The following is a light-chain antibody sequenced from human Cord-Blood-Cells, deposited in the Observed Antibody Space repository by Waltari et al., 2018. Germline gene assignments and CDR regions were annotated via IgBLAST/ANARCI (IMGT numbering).Light chain of an antibody. V-gene: IGLV3-25*02. CDR2: KDS. Sequence: SYELTQPPSVSVSPGQTARITCSGDALPKQYAYWYQQKPGQAPALVIYKDSERPSGIPERFSGSSSGKTVTLTISGVQAEDEADYYCQSADSSGTYVVFGGGTKLTVL. J-gene: IGLJ2*01. CDR3: QSADSSGTYVV. CDR1: ALPKQY.